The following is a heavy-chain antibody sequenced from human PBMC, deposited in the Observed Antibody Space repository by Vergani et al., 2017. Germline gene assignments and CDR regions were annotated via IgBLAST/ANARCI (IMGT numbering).Heavy chain of an antibody. J-gene: IGHJ6*03. Sequence: QVQLVQSVAEVKKPGASVKVSCKASGYTFTGYYMHWVRQAPGQGLEWMGWINPNSGGTNYAQKFQGRVTMTRDTSISTAYMELSRLRSDDTAVYYCARDGPGPNCSSTSCHYYYYYYMDVWGKXP. V-gene: IGHV1-2*02. CDR3: ARDGPGPNCSSTSCHYYYYYYMDV. CDR2: INPNSGGT. D-gene: IGHD2-2*01. CDR1: GYTFTGYY.